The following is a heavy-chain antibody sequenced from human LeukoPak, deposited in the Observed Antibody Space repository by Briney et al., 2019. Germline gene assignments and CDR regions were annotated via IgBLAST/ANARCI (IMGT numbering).Heavy chain of an antibody. V-gene: IGHV7-4-1*01. CDR1: GYSFTSYA. CDR2: INTNTGNP. D-gene: IGHD3-16*01. J-gene: IGHJ6*02. CDR3: ARANSGEFGMDV. Sequence: GASVKVSCKSSGYSFTSYAMNWVRQAPGQGLEWMGWINTNTGNPTYAQGFTGRFVFSLDISVSTAYLQICSLKAEDTAVYYCARANSGEFGMDVWGQGTTVTVSS.